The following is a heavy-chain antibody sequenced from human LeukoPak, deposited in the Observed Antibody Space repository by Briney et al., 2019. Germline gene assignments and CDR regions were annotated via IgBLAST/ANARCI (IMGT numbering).Heavy chain of an antibody. Sequence: SETLSLTCTVSGGSISSYYWSWIRQPPGKGLEWIGFIYYSGSTNYNPSLKSRVTISVDTSKNQFFLNLRSVTAADTAVYYCARVPRIEAGATGDWFNPWGQGTVVTVSS. CDR1: GGSISSYY. CDR3: ARVPRIEAGATGDWFNP. CDR2: IYYSGST. V-gene: IGHV4-59*01. D-gene: IGHD6-13*01. J-gene: IGHJ5*02.